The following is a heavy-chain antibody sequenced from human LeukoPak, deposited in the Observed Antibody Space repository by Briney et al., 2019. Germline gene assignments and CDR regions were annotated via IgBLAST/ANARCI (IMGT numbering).Heavy chain of an antibody. CDR2: ISWNSGSI. CDR3: AKGARDYYDSSGYYSD. J-gene: IGHJ4*02. V-gene: IGHV3-9*03. D-gene: IGHD3-22*01. Sequence: GGSLRLSCAASGFTFDDYAMHWVRQAPGKGLEWVSGISWNSGSIGYADSVKGRFTISRDNAKNSLYLQMNSLRAEDMALYYCAKGARDYYDSSGYYSDWGQGTLATVSS. CDR1: GFTFDDYA.